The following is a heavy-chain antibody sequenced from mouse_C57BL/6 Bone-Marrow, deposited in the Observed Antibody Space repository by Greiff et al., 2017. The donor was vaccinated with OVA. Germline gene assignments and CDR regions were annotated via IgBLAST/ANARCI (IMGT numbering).Heavy chain of an antibody. J-gene: IGHJ3*01. CDR2: INPYNGGT. D-gene: IGHD1-1*01. CDR3: ARNLRVPFAY. Sequence: EVKLLESGPVLVKPGASVKMSCKASGYTFTDYYMNWVKQSHGKSLEWIGVINPYNGGTSYNQKFKGKATLTVDKSSSTAYMELNSLTSEDSAVYYCARNLRVPFAYWGQGTLVTVSA. CDR1: GYTFTDYY. V-gene: IGHV1-19*01.